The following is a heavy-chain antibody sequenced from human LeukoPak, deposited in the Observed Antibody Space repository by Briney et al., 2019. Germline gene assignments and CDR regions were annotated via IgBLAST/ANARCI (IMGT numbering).Heavy chain of an antibody. CDR2: ISSSSSYI. V-gene: IGHV3-21*01. CDR3: ATFGLVAALDL. D-gene: IGHD5-12*01. J-gene: IGHJ4*02. CDR1: GFTFSSYS. Sequence: GGSLRLSCAASGFTFSSYSMNWVRQAPGKGLEWVSSISSSSSYIYYADSVKGRFTISRDNAKNSLYLQMNSLRAEDTAVYYCATFGLVAALDLWGQGTLVTVPS.